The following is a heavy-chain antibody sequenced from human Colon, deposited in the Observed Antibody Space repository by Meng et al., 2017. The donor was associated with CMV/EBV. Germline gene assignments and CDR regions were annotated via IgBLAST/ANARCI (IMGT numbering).Heavy chain of an antibody. V-gene: IGHV3-74*01. CDR1: FSTYW. D-gene: IGHD2-2*01. J-gene: IGHJ5*02. CDR2: ISTDGTRT. Sequence: FSTYWMNWGRKVPGKGLSSVSRISTDGTRTDYADSVKCRFTISRDNAKNTLYLQMNRLRVEDTAVYYCVRALRGDCSGPTCYSWFYPWGQGTLVTVSS. CDR3: VRALRGDCSGPTCYSWFYP.